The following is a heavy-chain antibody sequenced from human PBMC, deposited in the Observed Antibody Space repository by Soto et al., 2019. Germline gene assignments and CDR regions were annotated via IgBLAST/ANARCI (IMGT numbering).Heavy chain of an antibody. J-gene: IGHJ4*02. CDR1: GFTFSSYS. CDR3: ARGRGCSTGCHNFDY. CDR2: ISHSSSAI. V-gene: IGHV3-48*04. Sequence: PGGSLRLSCAASGFTFSSYSMNWVRQAPGKGLEWVSNISHSSSAIYYADSVKGRFTISRDNAKNSLYLQMNSLRAEDTAVYYCARGRGCSTGCHNFDYWGQGTLVTVSS. D-gene: IGHD2-2*01.